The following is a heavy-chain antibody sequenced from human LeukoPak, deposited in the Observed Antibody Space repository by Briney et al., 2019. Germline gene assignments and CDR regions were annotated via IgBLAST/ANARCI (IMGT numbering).Heavy chain of an antibody. CDR1: GYSFTSYS. CDR2: IYPGDSDT. CDR3: ARQVLPYDFWSGQVDY. V-gene: IGHV5-51*01. D-gene: IGHD3-3*01. J-gene: IGHJ4*02. Sequence: GESLKISCKGSGYSFTSYSIGWVRQMPGKGLEWMGIIYPGDSDTRYSPSFQGQVTISADKSISTAYLQWSSLKASDTAMYYCARQVLPYDFWSGQVDYWGQGTLVTVSS.